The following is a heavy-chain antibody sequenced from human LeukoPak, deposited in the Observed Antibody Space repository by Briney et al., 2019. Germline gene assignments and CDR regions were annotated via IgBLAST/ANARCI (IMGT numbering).Heavy chain of an antibody. J-gene: IGHJ4*02. Sequence: GGSLKLSCAASGFTFTIYAMSWVRQSPGKGLEWVSSISDSGDRTYYADSVKGRFTISRDNSRNTLYLQVNSLRAEDTAVYYCAKSGSVPPDYWGQGTLVTVSS. D-gene: IGHD2-2*01. CDR3: AKSGSVPPDY. CDR2: ISDSGDRT. CDR1: GFTFTIYA. V-gene: IGHV3-23*01.